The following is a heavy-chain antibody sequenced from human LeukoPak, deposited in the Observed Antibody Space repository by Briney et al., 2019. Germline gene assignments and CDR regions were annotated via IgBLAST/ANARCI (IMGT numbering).Heavy chain of an antibody. V-gene: IGHV4-30-4*08. Sequence: SETLSLTCTVSGGSISSGDYYWSWIRQPPGKGLEWIGYIYYSGSTYHNPSLKSRVTISVDTSKNQFSLKLSSVTAADTAVYYCARALEWFETTDYWGQGTLVTVSS. CDR2: IYYSGST. J-gene: IGHJ4*02. D-gene: IGHD3-3*01. CDR3: ARALEWFETTDY. CDR1: GGSISSGDYY.